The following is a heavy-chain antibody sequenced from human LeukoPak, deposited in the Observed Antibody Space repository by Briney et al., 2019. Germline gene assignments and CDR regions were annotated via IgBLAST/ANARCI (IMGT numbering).Heavy chain of an antibody. CDR2: ISGSGGST. CDR1: GFTFSSYA. V-gene: IGHV3-23*01. J-gene: IGHJ4*02. Sequence: GGSLRLSCAASGFTFSSYAMNWVRQAPGKGLEWVSAISGSGGSTYYADSVKGRFTISRDNSENTLYLQVNSLRAEDTAIYYCANSSVPADPFGYWGQGTLVTVSS. CDR3: ANSSVPADPFGY. D-gene: IGHD2-2*01.